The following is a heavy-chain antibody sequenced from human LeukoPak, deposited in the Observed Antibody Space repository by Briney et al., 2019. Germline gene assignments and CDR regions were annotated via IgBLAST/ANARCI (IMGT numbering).Heavy chain of an antibody. Sequence: SETLSLTCTVSGGSISSYYWSWIRQPPGKGLEWIGYIYYSGSTNYNPSLKSRVTISVDTSKNQFSLKLSSVTAADTAVYYCATDGIVGATGAFDIWGQGTMVTVSS. J-gene: IGHJ3*02. D-gene: IGHD1-26*01. CDR2: IYYSGST. V-gene: IGHV4-59*01. CDR3: ATDGIVGATGAFDI. CDR1: GGSISSYY.